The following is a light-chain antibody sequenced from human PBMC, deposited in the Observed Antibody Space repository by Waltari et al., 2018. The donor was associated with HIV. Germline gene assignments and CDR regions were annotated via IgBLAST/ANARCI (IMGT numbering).Light chain of an antibody. CDR3: QSYDSSLSGHVL. Sequence: QSVLTQPPSVSGAPGQRVTISCTGSRSNTGAGYDVPRYQQLHGTSPKLLIYDNSHRPSGVPARFSGSKSGTSASLAITGLQTEDEAEYYCQSYDSSLSGHVLFGGGTILTVL. J-gene: IGLJ2*01. CDR1: RSNTGAGYD. V-gene: IGLV1-40*01. CDR2: DNS.